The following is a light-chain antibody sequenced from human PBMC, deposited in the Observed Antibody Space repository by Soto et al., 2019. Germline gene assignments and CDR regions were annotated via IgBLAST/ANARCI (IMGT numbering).Light chain of an antibody. CDR3: SSYTSSSTYV. CDR2: DNY. V-gene: IGLV1-51*01. CDR1: ISNIGNNY. Sequence: QSVLTQPPSVSAAPGQTVTLSCSGSISNIGNNYVSWFQQFPGTGPKLLIYDNYKRPSGIPDRFSGSKSGNTASLTISGLQAEDEADYYCSSYTSSSTYVFVTGTKLTVL. J-gene: IGLJ1*01.